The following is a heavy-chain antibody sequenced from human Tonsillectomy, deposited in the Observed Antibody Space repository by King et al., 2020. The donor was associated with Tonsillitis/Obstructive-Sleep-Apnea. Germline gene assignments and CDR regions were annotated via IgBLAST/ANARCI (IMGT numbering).Heavy chain of an antibody. J-gene: IGHJ4*02. CDR3: ARDRVVVVPAAVPDY. Sequence: VQLVESGGGVVQPGRSLRLSCAASGFTFSSYPMHWVRQAPGKGLEWVAVISYDGSNKYFADSVKGRFTISRDNSKNTLYLQMNSLRAEDTAVYYCARDRVVVVPAAVPDYWGQGTLVTVSS. V-gene: IGHV3-30*04. D-gene: IGHD2-2*02. CDR2: ISYDGSNK. CDR1: GFTFSSYP.